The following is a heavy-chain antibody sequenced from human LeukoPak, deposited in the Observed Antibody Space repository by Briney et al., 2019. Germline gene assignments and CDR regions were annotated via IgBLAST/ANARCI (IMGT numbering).Heavy chain of an antibody. CDR3: ARAGADSSSTKSWYYYYYMDV. V-gene: IGHV1-69*06. J-gene: IGHJ6*03. D-gene: IGHD6-6*01. Sequence: SVKVSCKASGGTFSSYAISWVRQAPGQGLEWMGGIIPIFGTANYAQKFQGRVTITADKSTSTAYMELSSLRSEDTAVYYCARAGADSSSTKSWYYYYYMDVWGKGTTVTVSS. CDR1: GGTFSSYA. CDR2: IIPIFGTA.